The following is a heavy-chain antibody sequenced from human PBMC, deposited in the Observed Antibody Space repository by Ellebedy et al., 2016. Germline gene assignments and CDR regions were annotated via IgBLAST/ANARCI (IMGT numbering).Heavy chain of an antibody. J-gene: IGHJ4*02. D-gene: IGHD1-26*01. CDR3: ARDPERRIVGAGFDY. CDR1: RGSNYA. V-gene: IGHV1-69*06. Sequence: ASVKVSCKASRGSNYAITWVRQAPGQGLEWMGGIIPVIGSVTYAHNFRGRVTFTADTSTTTAYMELTSLTFDDSAVYFCARDPERRIVGAGFDYWGQGTMVAVSS. CDR2: IIPVIGSV.